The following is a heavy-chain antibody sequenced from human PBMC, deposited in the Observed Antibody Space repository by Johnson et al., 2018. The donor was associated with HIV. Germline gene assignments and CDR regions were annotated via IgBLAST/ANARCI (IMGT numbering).Heavy chain of an antibody. V-gene: IGHV3-11*04. CDR3: ASPWTLWSVYYHAFDI. J-gene: IGHJ3*02. CDR2: ISSSGSTI. Sequence: VQLLESGGGLVQPGGSLRLSCAASGFTFSDYYMSWIRQAPGKGLEWVSYISSSGSTIYYADSVKGRFTISRNNATNSLYLQMNSLRADDTAVYYCASPWTLWSVYYHAFDIWGQGTMVTVSS. D-gene: IGHD3-3*01. CDR1: GFTFSDYY.